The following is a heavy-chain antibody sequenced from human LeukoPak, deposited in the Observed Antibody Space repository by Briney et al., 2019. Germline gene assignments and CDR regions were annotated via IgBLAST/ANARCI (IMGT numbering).Heavy chain of an antibody. D-gene: IGHD3-22*01. CDR1: GDYISSSSYY. Sequence: SETLSLTRAVSGDYISSSSYYWGWIRQSPGTGLEWIGDIYHSGRTYYNPSLKSRVAISIDTSKNQFSLRLRSMTAADTAVFYCARRRYYDSTGYFEWGRGTLVTVSS. CDR3: ARRRYYDSTGYFE. J-gene: IGHJ1*01. V-gene: IGHV4-39*01. CDR2: IYHSGRT.